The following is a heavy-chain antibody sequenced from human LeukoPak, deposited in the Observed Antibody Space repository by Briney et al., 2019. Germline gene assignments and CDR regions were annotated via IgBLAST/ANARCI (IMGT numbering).Heavy chain of an antibody. D-gene: IGHD6-13*01. J-gene: IGHJ6*03. CDR1: GYTLRSYG. CDR2: ISAYNGNT. V-gene: IGHV1-18*01. Sequence: ASVKVSCKASGYTLRSYGITWVRQAPGQGLEWMGWISAYNGNTNYAQKLQGRVTMTTDTSTSTAYMELRSLRSDDTAVYYCAREALWGSSSWYYYYYYMDVWGKGTTVTVSS. CDR3: AREALWGSSSWYYYYYYMDV.